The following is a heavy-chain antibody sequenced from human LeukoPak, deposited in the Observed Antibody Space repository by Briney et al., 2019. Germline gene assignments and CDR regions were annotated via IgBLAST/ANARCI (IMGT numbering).Heavy chain of an antibody. CDR2: IHYTGSA. D-gene: IGHD3-10*01. CDR3: ARGGYYGSGNDFRFDP. Sequence: PSETLSLTCTVSGGSISSYYWSWIRQSPGKGLECIGYIHYTGSANYNPSLKSRVTISVETSKNQFSLKLKSVTAADTAVYYCARGGYYGSGNDFRFDPWGQGTLVTVSS. V-gene: IGHV4-59*01. J-gene: IGHJ5*02. CDR1: GGSISSYY.